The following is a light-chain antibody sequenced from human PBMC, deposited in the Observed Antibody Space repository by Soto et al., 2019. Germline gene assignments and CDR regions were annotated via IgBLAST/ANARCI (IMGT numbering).Light chain of an antibody. CDR3: LGRT. V-gene: IGKV1-27*01. CDR1: QGISNY. J-gene: IGKJ3*01. CDR2: AAS. Sequence: DIPMTQSPSSLSASVGDRVTITCRASQGISNYLAWYQQKPGKVPKLLISAASTLQSGVPSRFSGSGSGTDFTLTISSLQPEDVATYYWLGRTFGPGTKVDIK.